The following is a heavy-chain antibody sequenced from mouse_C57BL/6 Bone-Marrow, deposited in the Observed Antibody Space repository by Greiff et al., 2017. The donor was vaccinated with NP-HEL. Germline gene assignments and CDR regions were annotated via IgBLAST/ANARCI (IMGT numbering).Heavy chain of an antibody. CDR2: IDPVNGHT. V-gene: IGHV14-3*01. CDR3: ARSPITTVVPTYAMDY. Sequence: EVKLHQSVAELVRLGASVKLSCTASGFHIKNTYMHWVKQRPEQGLEWIGRIDPVNGHTKNAPKFQGKATIAADTSSNTAYLQLSSLASEYTAIYYCARSPITTVVPTYAMDYWGQGTSVTVSS. D-gene: IGHD1-1*01. J-gene: IGHJ4*01. CDR1: GFHIKNTY.